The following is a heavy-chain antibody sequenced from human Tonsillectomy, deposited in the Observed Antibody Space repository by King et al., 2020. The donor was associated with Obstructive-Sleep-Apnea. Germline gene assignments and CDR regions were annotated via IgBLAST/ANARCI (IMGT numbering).Heavy chain of an antibody. Sequence: VQLVESGAEVKKPGESLRISCKGSGYSFTSYWISWVRQMPGKGLEWMGRIDPSDSYTNYSPSFQGHVTISAAKSISPAYLQWSSLKASDTAMYYCASTQVGTTPSYFDYWGQGTLVTVSS. J-gene: IGHJ4*02. CDR3: ASTQVGTTPSYFDY. V-gene: IGHV5-10-1*01. CDR1: GYSFTSYW. D-gene: IGHD1-26*01. CDR2: IDPSDSYT.